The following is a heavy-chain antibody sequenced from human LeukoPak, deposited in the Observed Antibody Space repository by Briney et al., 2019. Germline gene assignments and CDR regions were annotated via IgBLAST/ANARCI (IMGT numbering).Heavy chain of an antibody. CDR1: GGSISSHY. CDR3: AREGYYYDSSGYGAYYFDY. J-gene: IGHJ4*02. Sequence: SETLSLTCTVSGGSISSHYWSWIRQPPGKGLEGIGYIYYSGSTNYNPSLKSRVTISVDTSKNQFSLKLSSVTAADTAVYYCAREGYYYDSSGYGAYYFDYWGQGTLVTVSS. CDR2: IYYSGST. V-gene: IGHV4-59*11. D-gene: IGHD3-22*01.